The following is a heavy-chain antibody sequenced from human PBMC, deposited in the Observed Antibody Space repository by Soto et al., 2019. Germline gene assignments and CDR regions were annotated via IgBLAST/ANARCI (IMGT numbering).Heavy chain of an antibody. CDR1: GGSFSGYY. D-gene: IGHD1-7*01. J-gene: IGHJ5*02. CDR2: INHSGST. CDR3: ARLRDNWNYRSVGGWFDP. Sequence: SETLSLTCAVYGGSFSGYYWSWIRQPPGKGLEWIGEINHSGSTNYNPSLTSRVTISVDTSKNQFSLKLSSVTAADTAVYYCARLRDNWNYRSVGGWFDPWGQGTLVTVSS. V-gene: IGHV4-34*01.